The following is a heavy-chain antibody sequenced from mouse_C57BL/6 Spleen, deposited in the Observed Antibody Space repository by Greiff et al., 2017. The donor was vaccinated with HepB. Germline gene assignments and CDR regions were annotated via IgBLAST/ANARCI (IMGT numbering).Heavy chain of an antibody. J-gene: IGHJ2*01. V-gene: IGHV1-15*01. CDR3: TYYGSSPSDY. CDR2: IDPETGGT. CDR1: GYTFTDYE. Sequence: VQLQQSGAELVRPGASVTLSCKASGYTFTDYEMHWVKQTPVHGLEWIGAIDPETGGTAYNQKFKGKAILTADKSSSTAYMELRSLTSEDSAVYYCTYYGSSPSDYWGQGTTLTVSS. D-gene: IGHD1-1*01.